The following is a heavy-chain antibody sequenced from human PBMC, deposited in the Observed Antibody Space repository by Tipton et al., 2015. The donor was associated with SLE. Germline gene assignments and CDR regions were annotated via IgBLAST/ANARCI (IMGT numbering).Heavy chain of an antibody. J-gene: IGHJ4*02. Sequence: VQLVQSGGGSVQPGRSLRLSCTASGFTLGDYAMSWVRQAPGKGLEWVGFIRSKAYGGTTEYAASVKGRFTISRDDSKSIAYLQMNSLKTEDTAVYYCTRSPPSYGSNWYVDYWGPGTLVTVSS. D-gene: IGHD6-13*01. V-gene: IGHV3-49*04. CDR2: IRSKAYGGTT. CDR3: TRSPPSYGSNWYVDY. CDR1: GFTLGDYA.